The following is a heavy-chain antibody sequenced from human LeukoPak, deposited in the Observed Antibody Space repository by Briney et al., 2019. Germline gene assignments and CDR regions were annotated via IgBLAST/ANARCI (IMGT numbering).Heavy chain of an antibody. D-gene: IGHD1-26*01. CDR3: AIRYSGSLAYDFDY. CDR2: IIPILGIA. V-gene: IGHV1-69*02. Sequence: SVKVSCKASGGTFSSYTISWVRQAPGQGLEWKGRIIPILGIANYAQKFQGRVTITADKSTSTAHMELSSLRSEDTAVYYCAIRYSGSLAYDFDYWGQGTLVTVSS. CDR1: GGTFSSYT. J-gene: IGHJ4*02.